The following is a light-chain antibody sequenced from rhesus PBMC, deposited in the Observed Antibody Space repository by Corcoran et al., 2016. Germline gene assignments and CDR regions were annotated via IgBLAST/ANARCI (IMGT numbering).Light chain of an antibody. Sequence: DIQMTQSPSSLSASVGDRVTIPCRTSQDISSYLAWYQQKPGKAPNLLIYKPSTLQSGVPSRFCGSGSGTDFTLTISRLQPEDFATYYCQQRNSYPWTFGQGTKVEIK. J-gene: IGKJ1*01. CDR2: KPS. V-gene: IGKV1-25*01. CDR3: QQRNSYPWT. CDR1: QDISSY.